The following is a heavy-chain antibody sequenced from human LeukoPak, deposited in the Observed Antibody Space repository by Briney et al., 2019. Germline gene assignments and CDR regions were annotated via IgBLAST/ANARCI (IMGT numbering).Heavy chain of an antibody. CDR3: ARVAPISRTFDY. CDR1: GGSISSYY. D-gene: IGHD2-2*02. CDR2: INYSGSTNYDPSLSGST. V-gene: IGHV4-59*01. Sequence: SETLSLTCTVSGGSISSYYWSWIRQPPGKGVEWIGYINYSGSTNYDPSLSGSTNYNPSLKSRVTISVDTSKNQFSLKLSSVTAADTAVYYCARVAPISRTFDYWGQGTLVTVSS. J-gene: IGHJ4*02.